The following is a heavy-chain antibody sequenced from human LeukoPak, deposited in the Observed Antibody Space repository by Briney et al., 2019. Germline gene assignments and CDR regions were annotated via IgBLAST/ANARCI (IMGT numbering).Heavy chain of an antibody. D-gene: IGHD3-22*01. Sequence: SETLSLTCTVPGGSISSSYSSWIRQPPGKGLEWIACISCSGRIKYNPSLKSRVTISVDTSMHQLSLMLSSVAAAATAGHYCPREPGFDSSGYLNWFDPGGEGTLVTVSS. V-gene: IGHV4-59*01. CDR2: ISCSGRI. CDR1: GGSISSSY. CDR3: PREPGFDSSGYLNWFDP. J-gene: IGHJ5*02.